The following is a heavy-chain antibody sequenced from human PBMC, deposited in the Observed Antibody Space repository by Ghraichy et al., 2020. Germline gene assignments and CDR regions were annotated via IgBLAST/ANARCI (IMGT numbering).Heavy chain of an antibody. V-gene: IGHV1-2*02. Sequence: ASVKVSCKASGYTFTGYYMHWVRQAPGQGLEWMGWINPNSGGTNYAQKFQGRVTMTRDTSISTAYMELSRLRSDDTAVYYCARDATGDQFPYYYYGMDVWGQGTTVTVSS. CDR1: GYTFTGYY. CDR2: INPNSGGT. CDR3: ARDATGDQFPYYYYGMDV. D-gene: IGHD7-27*01. J-gene: IGHJ6*02.